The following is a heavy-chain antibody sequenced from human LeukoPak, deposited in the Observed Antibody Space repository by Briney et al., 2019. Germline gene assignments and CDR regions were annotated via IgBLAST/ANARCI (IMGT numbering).Heavy chain of an antibody. D-gene: IGHD3-3*01. Sequence: ASVTVSCKASGYTFTSYDINWVRQASGQGLEWMGWMNTNSGNTDYAQKLQGRVTITRNTSKSTAYTELSSLSSDDPAVYYRARDPIRTYYDFWSAYSNWFDPWGQGTLVTVSS. J-gene: IGHJ5*02. CDR1: GYTFTSYD. V-gene: IGHV1-8*03. CDR3: ARDPIRTYYDFWSAYSNWFDP. CDR2: MNTNSGNT.